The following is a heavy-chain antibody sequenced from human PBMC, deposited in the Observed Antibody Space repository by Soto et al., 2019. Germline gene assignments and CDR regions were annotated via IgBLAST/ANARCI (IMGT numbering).Heavy chain of an antibody. Sequence: EVQLLESGGGLVQPGGSLRLSCAASGFAFSSRAMGWVRQAPGMGPEWVSGISGSGGSTYYADSVKGRFTISRDNSKDTLYLQVNSLRAEDTAVYYCVRPSGGCGSDVCYSALFDYWGQGALVTVSS. CDR1: GFAFSSRA. D-gene: IGHD2-21*02. CDR2: ISGSGGST. CDR3: VRPSGGCGSDVCYSALFDY. V-gene: IGHV3-23*01. J-gene: IGHJ4*02.